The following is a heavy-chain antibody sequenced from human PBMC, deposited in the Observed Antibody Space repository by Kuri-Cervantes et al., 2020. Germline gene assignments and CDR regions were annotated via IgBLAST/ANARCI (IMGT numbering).Heavy chain of an antibody. CDR2: IIPIFGTA. D-gene: IGHD5-12*01. J-gene: IGHJ6*02. CDR3: ARAPHIVATIIGTTTTGGMDV. V-gene: IGHV1-69*13. CDR1: GYTFTGYY. Sequence: SSVKVSCKASGYTFTGYYMHWVRQAPGQGLEWMGGIIPIFGTANYAQKFQGRVTITADESTSTAYMELSSLRSEDTAVYYCARAPHIVATIIGTTTTGGMDVWGQGTTVTVSS.